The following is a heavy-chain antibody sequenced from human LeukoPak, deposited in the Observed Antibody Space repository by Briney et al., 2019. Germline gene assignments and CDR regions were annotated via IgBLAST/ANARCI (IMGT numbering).Heavy chain of an antibody. CDR1: GFTFSSYA. CDR3: ARAVADCSGTSCLYYFDY. CDR2: ISSSSNTI. D-gene: IGHD2-2*01. Sequence: PGGSLRLSCAASGFTFSSYAMNWVRQAPGKGLEWVSYISSSSNTIYYADSVKGRFTISRDNAENSLYLQMNSLRDEDTAVFYCARAVADCSGTSCLYYFDYWGQGTLVTVSS. J-gene: IGHJ4*02. V-gene: IGHV3-48*02.